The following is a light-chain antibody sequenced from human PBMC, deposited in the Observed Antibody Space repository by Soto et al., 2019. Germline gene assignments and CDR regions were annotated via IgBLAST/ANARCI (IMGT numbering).Light chain of an antibody. CDR3: QKYNSAPLT. J-gene: IGKJ4*01. Sequence: IHMTQSPSSLSASVGDIVTITCRASQVISNYLAWYQQKPGQVPKLLICTASTLQPGVPSRFSGSGYGTEFTLTINSLQPDDVATYYCQKYNSAPLTFGGGTKVDIK. CDR1: QVISNY. V-gene: IGKV1-27*01. CDR2: TAS.